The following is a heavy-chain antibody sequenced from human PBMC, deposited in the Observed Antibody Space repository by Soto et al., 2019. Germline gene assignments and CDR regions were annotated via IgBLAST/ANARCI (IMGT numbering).Heavy chain of an antibody. V-gene: IGHV4-39*01. CDR1: DDSINSDKYY. D-gene: IGHD3-9*01. J-gene: IGHJ4*02. CDR3: ARLEGLATISYYFDF. Sequence: SETLSLTCSVSDDSINSDKYYWGWIRQPPGKGLEWIGSIYYRGNDYYNPSLQTRVTISLDKSRRQFSLKLNSVIAADSAVYFCARLEGLATISYYFDFWGPGALVTVSS. CDR2: IYYRGND.